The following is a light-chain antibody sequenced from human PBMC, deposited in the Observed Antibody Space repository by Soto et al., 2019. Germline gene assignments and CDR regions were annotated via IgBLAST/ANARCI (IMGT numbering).Light chain of an antibody. CDR1: QSISSY. Sequence: DIQMTQSPSSLSASVGDRVTITCRVSQSISSYLNWYQQEPGKAPRLLIYTTSTLQSGVPSRFSGSGSGTDFTLTISNLQPEDFATYYCQQSYSTPPLTFGQGTRLEIK. CDR3: QQSYSTPPLT. J-gene: IGKJ5*01. V-gene: IGKV1-39*01. CDR2: TTS.